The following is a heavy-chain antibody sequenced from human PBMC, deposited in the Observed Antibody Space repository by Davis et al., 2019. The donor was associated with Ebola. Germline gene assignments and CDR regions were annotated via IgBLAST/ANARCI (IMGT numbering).Heavy chain of an antibody. CDR2: ISGDGDRT. J-gene: IGHJ4*02. CDR3: ARDPRAYYFDS. Sequence: GESLKISCAASGFTFSSYAMSWVRQAPGKGLEWVSGISGDGDRTYYTESVKGRFTISRDNSKNKLYLQMNSLRPDDTAVYYCARDPRAYYFDSWGQGTLVTVSS. CDR1: GFTFSSYA. V-gene: IGHV3-23*01.